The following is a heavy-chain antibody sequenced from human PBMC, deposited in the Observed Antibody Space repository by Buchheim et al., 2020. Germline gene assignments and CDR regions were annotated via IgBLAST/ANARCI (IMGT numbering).Heavy chain of an antibody. CDR3: AKDRSHGDSDYFGLDV. J-gene: IGHJ6*02. CDR2: ISYDGSNQ. Sequence: QVQVVESGGGVVQPGKSLRLSCAASGFTFRSYGMHCVRQAPGKGLEWVAVISYDGSNQYYSDSVKGRFTISRDNSKNRLYLQMNSLRPEDTAVYYCAKDRSHGDSDYFGLDVWGQGAT. CDR1: GFTFRSYG. D-gene: IGHD4-17*01. V-gene: IGHV3-30*13.